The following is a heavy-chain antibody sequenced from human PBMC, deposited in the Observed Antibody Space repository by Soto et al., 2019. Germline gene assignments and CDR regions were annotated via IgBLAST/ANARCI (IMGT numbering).Heavy chain of an antibody. J-gene: IGHJ6*02. CDR1: GYTFTSYD. CDR3: ARSLLLWFGELGYYCRMDV. V-gene: IGHV1-8*01. CDR2: MNPNSGNT. D-gene: IGHD3-10*01. Sequence: ASVKVSCKASGYTFTSYDINWVRQATGQGXEWMGWMNPNSGNTGYAQKFQGRVTMTRNTSISTAYMELSSLRSEDTAVYYCARSLLLWFGELGYYCRMDVWGQGTTVTVSS.